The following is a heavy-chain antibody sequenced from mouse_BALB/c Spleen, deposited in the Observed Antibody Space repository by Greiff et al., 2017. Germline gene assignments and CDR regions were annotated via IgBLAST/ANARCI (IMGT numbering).Heavy chain of an antibody. CDR1: GFTFNTYA. J-gene: IGHJ3*01. CDR2: IRSKSNNYAT. CDR3: VRHDGNYWFAY. V-gene: IGHV10-1*02. Sequence: EVQLQQSGGGLVQPKGSLKLSCAASGFTFNTYAMNWVRQAPGKGLEWVARIRSKSNNYATYYADSVKDRFTISRDDSQSMLYLQMTNLKTEDTAMYYCVRHDGNYWFAYWGQGTLVTVSA. D-gene: IGHD2-1*01.